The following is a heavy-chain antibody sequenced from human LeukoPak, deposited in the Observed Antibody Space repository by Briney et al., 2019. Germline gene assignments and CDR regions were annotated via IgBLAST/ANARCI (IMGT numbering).Heavy chain of an antibody. V-gene: IGHV3-30*18. D-gene: IGHD1-26*01. Sequence: PGRSLRLSCAASGFTFSSYGMHWVRQAPGKGLEWVAVISYDGSNKYYAGSVKGRFTISRDNSKNTLYLQMNSLRAEDTAVYYRAKLPVGATSYFDYWGQGTLVTVSS. CDR2: ISYDGSNK. J-gene: IGHJ4*02. CDR3: AKLPVGATSYFDY. CDR1: GFTFSSYG.